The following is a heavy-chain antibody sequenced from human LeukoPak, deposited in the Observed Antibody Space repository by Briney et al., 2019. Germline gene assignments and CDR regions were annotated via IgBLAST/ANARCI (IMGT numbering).Heavy chain of an antibody. D-gene: IGHD1-26*01. J-gene: IGHJ4*02. CDR3: TREPVGSTGLFDS. CDR1: GFALSASW. CDR2: TSPDGNSA. V-gene: IGHV3-74*01. Sequence: PGGSLRLSCTASGFALSASWMHWVRQAPGKGLVWVSRTSPDGNSAIYADSVKGRFIISRDNAENTIYLQMNSLRPEDTAIYYCTREPVGSTGLFDSWGQGTLVTVSS.